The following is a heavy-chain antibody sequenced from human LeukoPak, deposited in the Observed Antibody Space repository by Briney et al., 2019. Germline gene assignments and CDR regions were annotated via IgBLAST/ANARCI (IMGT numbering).Heavy chain of an antibody. D-gene: IGHD2/OR15-2a*01. J-gene: IGHJ4*02. CDR2: INQDGTEK. CDR3: ARNMGDY. CDR1: GFXFSTYW. V-gene: IGHV3-7*04. Sequence: PGGSLRLSCAASGFXFSTYWITWVRQAPGKGLEWVANINQDGTEKNYVDSVKGRFTISRDNAKNSLYLQMNSLRAEDTAVYYCARNMGDYWGQGTLVTVSS.